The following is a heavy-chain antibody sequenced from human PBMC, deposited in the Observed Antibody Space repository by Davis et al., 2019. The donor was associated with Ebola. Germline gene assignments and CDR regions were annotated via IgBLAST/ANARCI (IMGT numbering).Heavy chain of an antibody. D-gene: IGHD2-21*02. CDR3: ASFLRETGDGQHAEYFQD. J-gene: IGHJ1*01. CDR1: AFTFSNYW. CDR2: INSDGTFT. V-gene: IGHV3-74*01. Sequence: GESLKISCAASAFTFSNYWMYWVRHAPGEGLMCVSRINSDGTFTTYADSVKGRFTISRDNAKNTLYLQMNSLRAEDTAVYYCASFLRETGDGQHAEYFQDWGQGTLVTVSS.